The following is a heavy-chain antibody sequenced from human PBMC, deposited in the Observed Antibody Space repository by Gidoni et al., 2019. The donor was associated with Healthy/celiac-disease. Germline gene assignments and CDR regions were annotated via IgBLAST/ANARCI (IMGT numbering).Heavy chain of an antibody. CDR1: GGSSSSGGYY. CDR3: ARLAYDFWSGYTDRYYFDY. D-gene: IGHD3-3*01. CDR2: IYYSGST. Sequence: QLQLQESGPGPVNPYQTLSLPVTVSGGSSSSGGYYWSWNRQHPGKGLVLIGYIYYSGSTYYHPSLKSQVTISVDTSKNQFYLKLSSVTAADTAVYYCARLAYDFWSGYTDRYYFDYWGQGTLVTVSS. J-gene: IGHJ4*02. V-gene: IGHV4-31*01.